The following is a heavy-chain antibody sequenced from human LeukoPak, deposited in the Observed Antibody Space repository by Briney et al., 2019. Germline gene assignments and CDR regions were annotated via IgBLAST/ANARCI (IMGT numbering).Heavy chain of an antibody. D-gene: IGHD6-13*01. V-gene: IGHV4-59*01. CDR3: ARAGSSSWFYNWFDP. J-gene: IGHJ5*02. CDR2: LYYSGST. Sequence: SETLSLTCTVSGGSISSYYWSWIRQPPGKGLEWIGYLYYSGSTNYNPSLKSRVTISIDTSKNQFSLKLSSVTAADTAVYYCARAGSSSWFYNWFDPWGQGTLVTVSS. CDR1: GGSISSYY.